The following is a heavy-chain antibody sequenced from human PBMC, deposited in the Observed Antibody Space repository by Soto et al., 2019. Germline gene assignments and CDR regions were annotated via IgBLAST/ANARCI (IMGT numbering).Heavy chain of an antibody. CDR2: IYYSGST. V-gene: IGHV4-59*08. D-gene: IGHD1-1*01. J-gene: IGHJ4*02. Sequence: ETLSLTCTVSGGSISSYYWSWFRQPPGKGLEWFGYIYYSGSTNYNPSLKSRVAISVDTSKNQFSLKLSSVTAADTAVYYCARLPGVQMATTYFDKWGQGILVTVSS. CDR3: ARLPGVQMATTYFDK. CDR1: GGSISSYY.